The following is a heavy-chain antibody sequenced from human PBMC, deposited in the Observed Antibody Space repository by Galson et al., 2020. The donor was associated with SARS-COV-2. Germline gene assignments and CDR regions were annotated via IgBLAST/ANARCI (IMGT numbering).Heavy chain of an antibody. Sequence: GESLKISCEASGFTFSIYDMHWVRHAPGKGLEWISVISGSDEGTKYADSVKGRFTISRDNSKNTVYLHMNSLRVEDTAVYYCAGYWVWGRGTLVTVSS. V-gene: IGHV3-23*01. CDR2: ISGSDEGT. CDR1: GFTFSIYD. J-gene: IGHJ4*02. D-gene: IGHD2-21*01. CDR3: AGYWV.